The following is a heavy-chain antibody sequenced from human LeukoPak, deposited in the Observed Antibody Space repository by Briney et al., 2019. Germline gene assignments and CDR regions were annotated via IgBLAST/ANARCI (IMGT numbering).Heavy chain of an antibody. Sequence: SETLSLTCTVSGGSISSYYWSWIRQPAGKGLEWIGRIYTSGSTNYNPSLKSRVTMSVDTSKNQFSLKLSSVTAADTAVYYCARQYSGYLRNWFDPWGQGTLVTVSS. CDR2: IYTSGST. CDR3: ARQYSGYLRNWFDP. J-gene: IGHJ5*02. CDR1: GGSISSYY. D-gene: IGHD5-12*01. V-gene: IGHV4-4*07.